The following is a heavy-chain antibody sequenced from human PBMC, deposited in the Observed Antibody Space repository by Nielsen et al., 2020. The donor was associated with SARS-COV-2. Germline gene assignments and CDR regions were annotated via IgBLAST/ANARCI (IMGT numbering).Heavy chain of an antibody. D-gene: IGHD5-18*01. V-gene: IGHV3-30*18. CDR3: AKDRLHYSYGYYGMDV. CDR2: ISYDGSNK. Sequence: GESLKISCAASGLTFSNYGIHWVRQAPGKGLEWVAVISYDGSNKYYAVSVKDRFTISRDNSKNMVYLQTNSLRDEDTAVYYCAKDRLHYSYGYYGMDVWGQGTTVTVSS. CDR1: GLTFSNYG. J-gene: IGHJ6*02.